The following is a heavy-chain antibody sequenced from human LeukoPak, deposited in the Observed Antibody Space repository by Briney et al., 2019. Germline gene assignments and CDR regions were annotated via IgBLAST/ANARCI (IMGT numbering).Heavy chain of an antibody. CDR2: ISSSGNTI. V-gene: IGHV3-11*01. CDR3: ARVGRTAYYTFYMDV. CDR1: GFDFSDYY. J-gene: IGHJ6*03. D-gene: IGHD3/OR15-3a*01. Sequence: GGPLRLSCAASGFDFSDYYMSWIRQAPGKGLEWISLISSSGNTIYYADFVKGRFTMSRDNANNSLYLQVNSLRDEDTAVYYCARVGRTAYYTFYMDVWGKGTTVTVSS.